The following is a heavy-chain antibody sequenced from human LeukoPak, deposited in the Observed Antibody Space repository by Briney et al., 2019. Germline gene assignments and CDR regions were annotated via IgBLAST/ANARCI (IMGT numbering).Heavy chain of an antibody. D-gene: IGHD1-1*01. V-gene: IGHV1-2*02. CDR1: GYTFTDYY. CDR3: AQNWFWKSSDAFDI. CDR2: INPNSCCT. Sequence: ASVKVSCKASGYTFTDYYMHWVRQAPGQALEWMGWINPNSCCTNYAQKFQGKVTMTRDTSISTAYMELSRLGSDDTAVYYCAQNWFWKSSDAFDIWGQGTMLSVSS. J-gene: IGHJ3*02.